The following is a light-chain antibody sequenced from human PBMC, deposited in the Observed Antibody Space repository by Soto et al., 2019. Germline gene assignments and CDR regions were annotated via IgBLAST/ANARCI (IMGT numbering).Light chain of an antibody. V-gene: IGKV1-5*01. J-gene: IGKJ2*02. CDR1: QSLSTW. Sequence: DIQMTQSPSTLSASVGDRVTITCRASQSLSTWLAWYQQKPGKAPKLLIYDASSLESGVPSRFSGSGSGTEFTLTISSLQPDDFATYYCQQYNSDSRTFGQGTKLEIK. CDR2: DAS. CDR3: QQYNSDSRT.